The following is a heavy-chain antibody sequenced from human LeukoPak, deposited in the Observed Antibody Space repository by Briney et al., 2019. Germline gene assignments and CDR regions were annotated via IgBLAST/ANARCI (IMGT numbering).Heavy chain of an antibody. J-gene: IGHJ4*02. Sequence: KASETLSLTCTVSGGSISGYYWSWIRQPPGKGLEWIGYIYYSGSTNYNPSLKSRVTISVDTSKNQFSLKLSSVTAADTAVYYCARDLHGGGPFDYWGQGTLVTVSS. V-gene: IGHV4-59*01. D-gene: IGHD2-15*01. CDR2: IYYSGST. CDR1: GGSISGYY. CDR3: ARDLHGGGPFDY.